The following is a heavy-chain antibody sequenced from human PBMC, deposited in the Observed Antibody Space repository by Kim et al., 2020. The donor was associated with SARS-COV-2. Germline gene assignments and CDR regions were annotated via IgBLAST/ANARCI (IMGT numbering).Heavy chain of an antibody. CDR3: ARDLEAGTFDY. D-gene: IGHD6-19*01. V-gene: IGHV6-1*01. CDR1: GDSVSSNSAA. CDR2: TYYRSKWFK. Sequence: SQTLSLTCAISGDSVSSNSAAWSWIRQSPSRGLEWLGRTYYRSKWFKDYAVSVRSRITINPDTSKNQFSLQLNSVTPEDTAMYYCARDLEAGTFDYWGQGTLITGAS. J-gene: IGHJ4*02.